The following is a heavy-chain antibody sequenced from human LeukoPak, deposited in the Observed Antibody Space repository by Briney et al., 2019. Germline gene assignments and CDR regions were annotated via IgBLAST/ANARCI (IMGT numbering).Heavy chain of an antibody. CDR1: GGSFSGYY. V-gene: IGHV4-34*01. CDR3: ARSQWLRGYYYYMDV. Sequence: SETLSLTCAVYGGSFSGYYWSWIRQPPGKGLEWIGEINHSGSTNYNPSLKSRVTISVDTSKNQFSLKLSSVTAADTAVYYCARSQWLRGYYYYMDVWGKGTTVTVSS. CDR2: INHSGST. D-gene: IGHD5-12*01. J-gene: IGHJ6*03.